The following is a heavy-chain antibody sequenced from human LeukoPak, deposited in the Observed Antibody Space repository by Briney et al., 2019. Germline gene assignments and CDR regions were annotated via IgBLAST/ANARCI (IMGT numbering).Heavy chain of an antibody. CDR2: IYSGGST. CDR1: GFTFSSNY. CDR3: ARGIAAAGTPYYDY. D-gene: IGHD6-13*01. Sequence: GGSLRLSCAASGFTFSSNYMSWVRQAPGKGLEWVSVIYSGGSTYYSDSVKGRFTISRDNSKNTLYLQMNSLRAEDTAVYYCARGIAAAGTPYYDYWGQGTLVTVSS. V-gene: IGHV3-53*01. J-gene: IGHJ4*02.